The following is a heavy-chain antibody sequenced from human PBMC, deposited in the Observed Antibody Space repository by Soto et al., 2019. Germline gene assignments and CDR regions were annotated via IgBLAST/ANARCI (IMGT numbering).Heavy chain of an antibody. D-gene: IGHD1-26*01. V-gene: IGHV3-30*03. Sequence: GGSLRLSCAASGFTFSSHAMHWVRQAPGKGLEWVALISHDGNYKDYVDSAKGRFTISRDNSRNTLHLQMSSLRAEDTAVYYCVGEVGVKSLDSWGQGALVTVSS. J-gene: IGHJ4*02. CDR2: ISHDGNYK. CDR1: GFTFSSHA. CDR3: VGEVGVKSLDS.